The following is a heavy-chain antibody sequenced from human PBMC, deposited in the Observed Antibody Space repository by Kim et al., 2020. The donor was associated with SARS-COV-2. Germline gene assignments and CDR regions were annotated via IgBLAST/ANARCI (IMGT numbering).Heavy chain of an antibody. CDR3: AKNSLIVALDYYYGMDV. Sequence: GGSLRLSCAASGFTFSSYGMHWVRQAPGKGLEWVAVISYDGSNKYYADSVKGRFTISRDNSKNTLYLQMSSLRAEDTAVYYCAKNSLIVALDYYYGMDV. D-gene: IGHD3-22*01. J-gene: IGHJ6*01. CDR1: GFTFSSYG. V-gene: IGHV3-30*18. CDR2: ISYDGSNK.